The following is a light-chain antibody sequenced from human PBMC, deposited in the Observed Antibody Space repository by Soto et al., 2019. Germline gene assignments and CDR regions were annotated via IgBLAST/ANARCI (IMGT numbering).Light chain of an antibody. Sequence: DIQITHSPSTVSASVGDKVTVTCRASQSVSGWLAWYQQKPGKGPKLLIYAASTLQSGVPSRFSGSGSGTDFTLTISSLQPEDVATYYCQDYNSAPITFGGGTKVDIK. V-gene: IGKV1-27*01. CDR2: AAS. J-gene: IGKJ4*01. CDR3: QDYNSAPIT. CDR1: QSVSGW.